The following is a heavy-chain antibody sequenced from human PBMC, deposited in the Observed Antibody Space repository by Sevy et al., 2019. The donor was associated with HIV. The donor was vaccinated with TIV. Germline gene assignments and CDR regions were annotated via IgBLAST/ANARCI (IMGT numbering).Heavy chain of an antibody. CDR1: GFTFSSYA. V-gene: IGHV3-30-3*01. D-gene: IGHD3-16*02. Sequence: GGSLRLSCAASGFTFSSYAMHWVRQAPGKGLEWVAVISYDGSNKYYADSVKGRFTISRDNSKNTLYLQMNSLRAEDTAVYYCARDHGAASGGVIVPDYWGQGTLVTVSS. CDR3: ARDHGAASGGVIVPDY. J-gene: IGHJ4*02. CDR2: ISYDGSNK.